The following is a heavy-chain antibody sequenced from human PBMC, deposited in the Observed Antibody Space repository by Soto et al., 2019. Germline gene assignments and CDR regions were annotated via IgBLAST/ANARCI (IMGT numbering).Heavy chain of an antibody. Sequence: EVQLVESGGALVEPGGSLRLSCAASGFTFNNARMSWVRQAPGKGLDWVGRIDGGKTDFAAPVEGRFTCSRDDSRNTLFLQMNSLKTEDTGVYYCTSNAAAKVGTLSYGGQGTLVTVSS. J-gene: IGHJ4*02. CDR2: IDGGKT. D-gene: IGHD1-26*01. V-gene: IGHV3-15*02. CDR3: TSNAAAKVGTLSY. CDR1: GFTFNNAR.